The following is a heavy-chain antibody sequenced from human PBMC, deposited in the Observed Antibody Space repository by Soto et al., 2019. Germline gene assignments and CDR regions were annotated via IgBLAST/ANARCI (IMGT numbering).Heavy chain of an antibody. CDR3: AKDVPSSSGWIIDYYCGMEV. CDR2: IIPILDEI. J-gene: IGHJ6*02. D-gene: IGHD6-19*01. CDR1: GGTFSSYT. V-gene: IGHV1-69*08. Sequence: QVQLVQSGAEVKKPGSSVKVSCKASGGTFSSYTFSWVRQAPGQGLEWMGRIIPILDEINYAQKFQGRVTITADRSTSTAYMELRSLRFEDTAVYYCAKDVPSSSGWIIDYYCGMEVWGQGTTVTVSS.